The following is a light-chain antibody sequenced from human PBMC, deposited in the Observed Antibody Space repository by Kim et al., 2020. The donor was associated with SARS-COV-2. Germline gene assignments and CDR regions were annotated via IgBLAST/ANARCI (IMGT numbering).Light chain of an antibody. J-gene: IGLJ3*02. CDR1: SGHSSYA. Sequence: QPVLTQSPSASASLGASVKLTCTLSSGHSSYAIAWHQQQPEKGPRYFMKVNSDGSHSKGDGIPARFSGSSSGAERYLTISSLQSEDEADYYCQTWGTGGVFGGGTKLTVL. CDR3: QTWGTGGV. CDR2: VNSDGSH. V-gene: IGLV4-69*01.